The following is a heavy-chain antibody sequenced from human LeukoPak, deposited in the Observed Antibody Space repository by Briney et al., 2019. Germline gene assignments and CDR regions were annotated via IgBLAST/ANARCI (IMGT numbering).Heavy chain of an antibody. CDR2: ISYDGSNK. Sequence: PGGSLRLSCAASGFTFSSYGMHWVRQAPGKGLEWVAVISYDGSNKYYADSVKGRFTISRDNSKNTLYLQMNSLRAEDTAVYYCAKIPITMIAFYYFDYWGQGTLVTVSS. V-gene: IGHV3-30*18. CDR1: GFTFSSYG. CDR3: AKIPITMIAFYYFDY. J-gene: IGHJ4*02. D-gene: IGHD3-22*01.